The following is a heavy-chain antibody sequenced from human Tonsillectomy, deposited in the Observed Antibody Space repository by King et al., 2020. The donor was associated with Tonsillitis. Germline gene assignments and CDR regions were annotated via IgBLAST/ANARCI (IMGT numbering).Heavy chain of an antibody. D-gene: IGHD6-19*01. J-gene: IGHJ4*02. Sequence: QLVQSGAEVKKPGESLKISCKGSGYTFTNYWIGWVRQMPGKGLEWMGIIYPGDSDTRYSPSFQGQVTISADKSISTAYLQWSSLKASDTAMYYCARRGAIEVAGNPAGDYWGQGTLVTVSS. CDR3: ARRGAIEVAGNPAGDY. V-gene: IGHV5-51*01. CDR2: IYPGDSDT. CDR1: GYTFTNYW.